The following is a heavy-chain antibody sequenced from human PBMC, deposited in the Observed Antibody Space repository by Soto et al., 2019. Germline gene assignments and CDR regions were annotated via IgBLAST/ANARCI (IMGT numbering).Heavy chain of an antibody. CDR3: VKDGGYCSSTTCYSPRNHYFDS. CDR2: INPSGGST. J-gene: IGHJ4*02. CDR1: GYTFTSYY. V-gene: IGHV1-46*01. Sequence: ASVKVSCKASGYTFTSYYMHWVRQAPGQGLEWMGIINPSGGSTSYAQKFQGRVTMTRDTSTSTVYMELSSLRSEDTAVYYCVKDGGYCSSTTCYSPRNHYFDSWGQGTLVTVSS. D-gene: IGHD2-2*01.